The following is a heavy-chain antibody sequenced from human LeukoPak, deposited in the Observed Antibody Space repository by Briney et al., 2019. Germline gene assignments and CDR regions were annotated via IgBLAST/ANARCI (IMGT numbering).Heavy chain of an antibody. CDR2: ISYSGSA. J-gene: IGHJ3*02. V-gene: IGHV4-59*08. CDR1: NGSFSNHF. CDR3: ASGVAVDPDTFDI. D-gene: IGHD6-19*01. Sequence: SETLSLTCTVSNGSFSNHFWSWIRQPPGKGLEWIGYISYSGSAHYDPSLKSRVTISVDTSKNQFSLKLSSVTAADTAVYYCASGVAVDPDTFDIWGLGTLVTVSS.